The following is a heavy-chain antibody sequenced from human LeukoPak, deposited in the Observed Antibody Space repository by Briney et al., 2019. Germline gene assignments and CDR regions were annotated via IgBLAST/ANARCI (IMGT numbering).Heavy chain of an antibody. CDR3: ARSGLRGYSYGFDY. D-gene: IGHD5-18*01. CDR1: GGSISSYY. V-gene: IGHV4-59*01. Sequence: SETLSLTCTVSGGSISSYYWSWIRQPPGKGLEWIGYIYYSGSTNYNPSLKSRVTISVDTSKNQFSLKLSSVTAADTAVYYCARSGLRGYSYGFDYWGQGTLVTVSS. J-gene: IGHJ4*02. CDR2: IYYSGST.